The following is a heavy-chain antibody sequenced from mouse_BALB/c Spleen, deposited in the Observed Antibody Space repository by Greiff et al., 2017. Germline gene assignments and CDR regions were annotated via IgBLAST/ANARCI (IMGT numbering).Heavy chain of an antibody. J-gene: IGHJ4*01. Sequence: LKQPGSELVRPGASVKLSCKASGYTFTSYWMHWVKQRHGQGLEWIGNIYPGSGSTNYDEKFKSKGTLTVDTSSSTAYLHLSSLTSDESAVYYCTRSITAVVAMDYWGQGTSVTVSS. CDR1: GYTFTSYW. D-gene: IGHD1-1*01. V-gene: IGHV1S22*01. CDR2: IYPGSGST. CDR3: TRSITAVVAMDY.